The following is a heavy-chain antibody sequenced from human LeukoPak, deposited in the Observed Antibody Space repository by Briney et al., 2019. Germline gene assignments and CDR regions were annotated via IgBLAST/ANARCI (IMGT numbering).Heavy chain of an antibody. Sequence: GASVKVSCKASGYTFTGYYMHWVRQAPGQGLEWMGWINPNSGGTNYAQKFQGRVTMTRDTPISTAYMELSRLRSDDTAVYYCARETPRRGRGYCSGGSCSLMHYWGQGTLVTVSS. CDR2: INPNSGGT. J-gene: IGHJ4*02. CDR3: ARETPRRGRGYCSGGSCSLMHY. CDR1: GYTFTGYY. D-gene: IGHD2-15*01. V-gene: IGHV1-2*02.